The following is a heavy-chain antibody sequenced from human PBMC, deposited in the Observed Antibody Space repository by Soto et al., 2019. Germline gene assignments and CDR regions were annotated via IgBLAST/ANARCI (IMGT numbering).Heavy chain of an antibody. CDR2: IYYSGST. CDR3: ARHDYDFWSGYYTPNWFDP. CDR1: GGSIRSRGCY. Sequence: LVMQRLTSSVAGGSIRSRGCYLGRPRQPPGKGLEWIGSIYYSGSTYYNPSLKSRVTISVDTSKNHFSLKLSSVTAADTAVYYCARHDYDFWSGYYTPNWFDPWGQGTLVTVSS. J-gene: IGHJ5*02. D-gene: IGHD3-3*01. V-gene: IGHV4-39*01.